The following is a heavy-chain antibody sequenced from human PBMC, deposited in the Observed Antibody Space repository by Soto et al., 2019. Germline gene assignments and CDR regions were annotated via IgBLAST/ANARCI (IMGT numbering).Heavy chain of an antibody. D-gene: IGHD1-1*01. J-gene: IGHJ4*02. CDR1: GFSIPDYG. CDR2: FTGGHGKR. Sequence: EVQLLESGGGSVQPGGSLKLSCGVSGFSIPDYGVTWVRQPPGKGLEWVSGFTGGHGKRFYADSVRGRFTLSREDYRNTVYLQLDSLRVEDTAVYYCTRWNGCCDSWGQGTLVTVAS. CDR3: TRWNGCCDS. V-gene: IGHV3-23*01.